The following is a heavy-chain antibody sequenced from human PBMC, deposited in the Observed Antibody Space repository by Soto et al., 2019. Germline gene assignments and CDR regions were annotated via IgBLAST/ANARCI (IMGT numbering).Heavy chain of an antibody. CDR3: ATVLRYFDAYGMDV. Sequence: ASVKVSCKASGGTFSSYAISWVRQAPGQGLEWMGGIIPIFGTANYAQKFQGRVTITADESTSTAYMELSSLRSEDTAVYYCATVLRYFDAYGMDVWGQGTTVTVSS. J-gene: IGHJ6*02. V-gene: IGHV1-69*13. D-gene: IGHD3-9*01. CDR1: GGTFSSYA. CDR2: IIPIFGTA.